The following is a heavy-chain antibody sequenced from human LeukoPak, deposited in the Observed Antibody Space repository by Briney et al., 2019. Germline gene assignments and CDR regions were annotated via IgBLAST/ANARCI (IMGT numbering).Heavy chain of an antibody. CDR2: ISYTGNT. J-gene: IGHJ4*02. CDR1: GGSISSFY. Sequence: SETLSLTCTVSGGSISSFYWSWIRQSPGKGLEWIGYISYTGNTNYNPSLKSRVTISVDTSKNQFSLKLSSVTAADTAVYYCARSGYSNFDYWGQGTLVTVSS. CDR3: ARSGYSNFDY. D-gene: IGHD3-3*01. V-gene: IGHV4-59*08.